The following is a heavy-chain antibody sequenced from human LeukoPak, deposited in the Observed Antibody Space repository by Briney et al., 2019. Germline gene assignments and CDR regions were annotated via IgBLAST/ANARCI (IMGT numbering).Heavy chain of an antibody. CDR1: GGSISNTNW. CDR2: VNLQGST. V-gene: IGHV4-4*02. D-gene: IGHD2-15*01. CDR3: ARDVAGYCNGGFCYGNGFDI. J-gene: IGHJ3*02. Sequence: SETLSLTCGVSGGSISNTNWWTWVRQPPGKGLEWIGEVNLQGSTNYNPSLKSRVAISVDKSENHISLKLTSVTAADTAVYYCARDVAGYCNGGFCYGNGFDIWGLGTMVTVSS.